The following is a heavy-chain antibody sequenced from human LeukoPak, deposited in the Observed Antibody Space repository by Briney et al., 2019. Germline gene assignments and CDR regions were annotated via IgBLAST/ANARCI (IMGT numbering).Heavy chain of an antibody. V-gene: IGHV4-34*01. CDR1: GGSFSGDY. J-gene: IGHJ4*02. D-gene: IGHD1-1*01. Sequence: SETLSLTCAVYGGSFSGDYWSWIRQPPGKGLEWIGEINHSGSPNYNPSLKSRVTMSVDTSKNQFSLNLSSVTAADTAVYYCARDPTSYNSGQVDYWGQGTLVTVSS. CDR2: INHSGSP. CDR3: ARDPTSYNSGQVDY.